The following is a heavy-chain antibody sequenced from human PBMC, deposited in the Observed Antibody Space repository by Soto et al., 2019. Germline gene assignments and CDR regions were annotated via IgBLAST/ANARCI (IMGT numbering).Heavy chain of an antibody. Sequence: GGSLKLSCAASGFTFSGYAMTWVRQAPGKGLEWVSALTPGGETTYHIDSVKGRFTISRDNAKNTLYLQMNSLTDADTAVYYCAKDSPVSGNYQDLDYWDQGTLVTVSS. CDR2: LTPGGETT. D-gene: IGHD1-26*01. J-gene: IGHJ4*02. CDR3: AKDSPVSGNYQDLDY. V-gene: IGHV3-23*01. CDR1: GFTFSGYA.